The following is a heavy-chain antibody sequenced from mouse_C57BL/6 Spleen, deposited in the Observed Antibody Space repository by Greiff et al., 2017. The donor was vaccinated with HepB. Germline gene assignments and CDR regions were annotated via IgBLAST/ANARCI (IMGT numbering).Heavy chain of an antibody. J-gene: IGHJ3*01. CDR1: GYSITSGYY. D-gene: IGHD1-1*01. CDR2: ISYDGSN. V-gene: IGHV3-6*01. Sequence: ESGPGLVKPSQSLSLTCSVTGYSITSGYYWNWIRQFPGNKLEWMGYISYDGSNNYNPSLKNRISITRDTSKNQFFLKLNSVTTEDTATYYCARDYYYGSSYAWFAYWGQGTLVTVSA. CDR3: ARDYYYGSSYAWFAY.